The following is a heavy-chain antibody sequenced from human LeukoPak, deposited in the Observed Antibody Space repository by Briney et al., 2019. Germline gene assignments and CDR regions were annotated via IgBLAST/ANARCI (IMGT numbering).Heavy chain of an antibody. V-gene: IGHV3-23*01. D-gene: IGHD3-3*01. CDR3: AKDFWSGYYSRTLAY. CDR1: GFTFSSYA. J-gene: IGHJ4*02. Sequence: KAGGSLRLSCAASGFTFSSYAMNWVRQAPGKGLEWVSTISGSGDSTYYADSVKGRFTISRDNSRNTLYLQMNSLRAEDAAVYYCAKDFWSGYYSRTLAYWGQGTLATVSS. CDR2: ISGSGDST.